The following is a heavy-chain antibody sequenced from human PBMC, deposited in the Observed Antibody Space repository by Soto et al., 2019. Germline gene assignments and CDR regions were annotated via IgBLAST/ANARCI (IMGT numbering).Heavy chain of an antibody. J-gene: IGHJ2*01. CDR1: GFTFSSYG. CDR3: AKDTSERWYFDL. Sequence: QVQLVESGGGVVQPGRSLRLSCAASGFTFSSYGMHWVRQAPGKGLEWVAVISYDGSNKYYADSVKGRFTISRDNSKNTLYLQMNSLGAEDTAVYYCAKDTSERWYFDLWGRGTLVTVAS. V-gene: IGHV3-30*18. CDR2: ISYDGSNK.